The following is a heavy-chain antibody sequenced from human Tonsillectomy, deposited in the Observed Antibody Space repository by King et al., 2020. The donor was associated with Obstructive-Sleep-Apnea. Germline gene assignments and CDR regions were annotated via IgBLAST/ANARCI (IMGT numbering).Heavy chain of an antibody. D-gene: IGHD2-21*02. CDR3: ARADIGVVTAIPSFYFDY. V-gene: IGHV4-34*01. CDR2: INHSGST. CDR1: GGSFSGYY. Sequence: VQLQQWGAGLLKPSETLSLTCAVYGGSFSGYYWSWIRQPPGKGLEWIGEINHSGSTNYNPSLKSRVTISVDTSKNQVSLNLSSVTAADTAVYYCARADIGVVTAIPSFYFDYWGQGTLVTVSS. J-gene: IGHJ4*02.